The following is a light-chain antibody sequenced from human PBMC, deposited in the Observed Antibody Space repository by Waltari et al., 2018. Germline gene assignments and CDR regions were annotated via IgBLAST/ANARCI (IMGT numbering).Light chain of an antibody. Sequence: QSALTQPASVSGSPGQSITISSPGPSNDVASYTLVSWYQQHPGNAPKRIIYEANKRPSGISNRLSGSKSGNTASLTISGLEAEDEAEYYCCSYAGSIFVFGTGTKVTVL. CDR2: EAN. V-gene: IGLV2-23*01. CDR3: CSYAGSIFV. CDR1: SNDVASYTL. J-gene: IGLJ1*01.